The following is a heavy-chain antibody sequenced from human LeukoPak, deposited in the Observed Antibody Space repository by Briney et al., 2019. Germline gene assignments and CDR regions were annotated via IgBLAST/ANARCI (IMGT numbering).Heavy chain of an antibody. CDR2: ISWNSGSI. D-gene: IGHD1-26*01. Sequence: GGPLRLSCAASGFTFDDYAMHWVRQAPGKGLEWVSGISWNSGSIGYADSVKGRFTISRDNAKNSLYLQMNSLRAEDMALYYCAKSRSYYGSFDYWGQGTLVTVSS. J-gene: IGHJ4*02. V-gene: IGHV3-9*03. CDR3: AKSRSYYGSFDY. CDR1: GFTFDDYA.